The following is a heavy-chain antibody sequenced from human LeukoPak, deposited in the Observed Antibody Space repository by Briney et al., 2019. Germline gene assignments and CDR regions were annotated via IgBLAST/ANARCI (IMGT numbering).Heavy chain of an antibody. V-gene: IGHV6-1*01. D-gene: IGHD3-22*01. CDR3: ARVTYYDSSGYYYAFDY. CDR1: GDSVSSNSAA. Sequence: SQTLSLTCAISGDSVSSNSAAWNWIRQSPSRGLEWLGRTYYRSKWYNDYAVSVKSRITINPDTSKSQFSLQLNSVTPEDTAVYYCARVTYYDSSGYYYAFDYWGQGTLVTVSS. J-gene: IGHJ4*02. CDR2: TYYRSKWYN.